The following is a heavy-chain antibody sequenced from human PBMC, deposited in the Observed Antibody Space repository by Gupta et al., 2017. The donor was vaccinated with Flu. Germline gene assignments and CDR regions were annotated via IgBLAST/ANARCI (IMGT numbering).Heavy chain of an antibody. CDR2: SSGSGGST. CDR3: AKKDYSNSYYYGMDV. V-gene: IGHV3-23*01. J-gene: IGHJ6*02. D-gene: IGHD4-4*01. Sequence: APGKGLEWVSASSGSGGSTYYADYVKGRFTISRDNSKNTLYLQMNSLRAEDTAVYYCAKKDYSNSYYYGMDVWGQGTTVTVSS.